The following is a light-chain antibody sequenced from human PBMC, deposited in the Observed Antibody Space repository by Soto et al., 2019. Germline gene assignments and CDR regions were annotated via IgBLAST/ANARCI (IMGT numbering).Light chain of an antibody. Sequence: DIQLTQSPSSLSASVGDRVTITCRASQGISNYVLWYQQKPGKAPKLLIYAASTLQSGVASRFSGSGSGTEFTLTISSLQPEDFAIYYCQHLDSYPITFGQGTRLEIK. CDR2: AAS. J-gene: IGKJ5*01. CDR3: QHLDSYPIT. V-gene: IGKV1-9*01. CDR1: QGISNY.